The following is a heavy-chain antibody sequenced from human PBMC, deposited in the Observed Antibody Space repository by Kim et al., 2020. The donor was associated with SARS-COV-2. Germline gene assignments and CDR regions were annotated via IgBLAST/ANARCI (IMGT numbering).Heavy chain of an antibody. J-gene: IGHJ4*02. D-gene: IGHD1-26*01. V-gene: IGHV4-59*13. CDR3: ARVGRIVGATRGGYYFDY. CDR1: GGSISTNY. Sequence: SETLSLTCPVSGGSISTNYWSWIRQPPGKGLEWIGYIYYTGSTNYNPSLKSRVTISVDTSKNQFSLKLSSVTAADTAVYYCARVGRIVGATRGGYYFDYWGQGTLVTVSS. CDR2: IYYTGST.